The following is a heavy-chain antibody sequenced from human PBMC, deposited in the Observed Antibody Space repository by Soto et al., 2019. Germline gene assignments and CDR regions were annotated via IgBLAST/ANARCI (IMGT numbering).Heavy chain of an antibody. D-gene: IGHD5-12*01. CDR2: ISYDGSNK. CDR3: AKDRNTGWLRIYGGTFDH. Sequence: QVQLVESGGGVVQPGRSLRLSCAASGFTFSTYGMHWVRQAPGKGLEWVSFISYDGSNKYYADSVKGRFTISRDISKNTLFLQMNSLRAEDAAVYYCAKDRNTGWLRIYGGTFDHWGRGTLVTVSS. V-gene: IGHV3-30*18. CDR1: GFTFSTYG. J-gene: IGHJ4*02.